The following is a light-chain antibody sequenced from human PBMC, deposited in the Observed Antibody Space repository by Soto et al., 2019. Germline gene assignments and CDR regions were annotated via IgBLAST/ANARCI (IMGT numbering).Light chain of an antibody. V-gene: IGKV1-8*01. CDR3: QQYYSYPQT. J-gene: IGKJ1*01. Sequence: AIRITQSPSSLSASTGDRVTITCRASQGISSYLAWYQQKPGKAPKLLIYAASTLQSGVPSRFSGSGSGTDFTLTISCLQSEAFATYYCQQYYSYPQTFGQGTKVDIK. CDR1: QGISSY. CDR2: AAS.